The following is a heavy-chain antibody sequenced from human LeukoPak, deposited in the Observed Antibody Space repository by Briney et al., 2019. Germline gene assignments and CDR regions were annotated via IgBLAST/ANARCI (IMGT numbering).Heavy chain of an antibody. D-gene: IGHD2-21*01. Sequence: PGGSLRLSCAASGFNFRRSWMHWVRRAPGTGLVWVSRINNDATITQYADSVKGRFTVSRDNAKNTLYLEMSGLRIDDTAVYYCARGGGDKGADYWGQGTLVTVSS. CDR1: GFNFRRSW. CDR2: INNDATIT. CDR3: ARGGGDKGADY. J-gene: IGHJ4*02. V-gene: IGHV3-74*01.